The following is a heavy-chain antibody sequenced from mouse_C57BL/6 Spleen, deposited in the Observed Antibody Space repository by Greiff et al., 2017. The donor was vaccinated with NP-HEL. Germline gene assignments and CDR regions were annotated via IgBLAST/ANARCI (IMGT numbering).Heavy chain of an antibody. D-gene: IGHD1-1*01. CDR3: ARGITPGYFDY. V-gene: IGHV1-55*01. J-gene: IGHJ2*01. Sequence: QVHVKQPGAELVKPGASVKLSCKASGYTFTSYWITWVKQRPGQGLEWIGDIYPGSGSTTYNEKFKSKATLTVDTSSSTAYMQLSSLASEDYAVYYCARGITPGYFDYWGQGTTLTVSS. CDR2: IYPGSGST. CDR1: GYTFTSYW.